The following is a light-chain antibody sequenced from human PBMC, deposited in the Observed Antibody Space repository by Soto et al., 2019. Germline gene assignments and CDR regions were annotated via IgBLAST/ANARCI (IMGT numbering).Light chain of an antibody. J-gene: IGKJ2*01. CDR1: QSVSSH. Sequence: EIVLTQSPATLSLSPGERATLSCRASQSVSSHLAWYQQKPGQAPRLLIYDASNRATGIPARFSGSGSGTDFTLTISSLEPEDFAVYYCQQRSNWPPYTFGQGTKLHIK. V-gene: IGKV3-11*01. CDR3: QQRSNWPPYT. CDR2: DAS.